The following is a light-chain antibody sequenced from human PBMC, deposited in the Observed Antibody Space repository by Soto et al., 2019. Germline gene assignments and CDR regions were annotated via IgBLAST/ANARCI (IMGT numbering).Light chain of an antibody. J-gene: IGKJ1*01. CDR2: DAS. CDR3: QQYGTSLWS. CDR1: QSVSSNY. Sequence: EIVLTQSPATLSLSPGERATLSCGASQSVSSNYLAWYQEKPGLAPRLLNYDASRRSTGIPDRFSGSGSGTDFTLTISSLETEDFAVYDCQQYGTSLWSFGHGTKVDIK. V-gene: IGKV3D-20*01.